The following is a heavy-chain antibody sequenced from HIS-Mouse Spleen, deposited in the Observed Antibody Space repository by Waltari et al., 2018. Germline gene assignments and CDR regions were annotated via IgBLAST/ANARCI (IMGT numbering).Heavy chain of an antibody. J-gene: IGHJ4*02. Sequence: QVTLRESGPALGKPTPTLTLTCTVSGFSLSTSRMCVSWIRQPPGKALEWLAHIDWYDDKYYSTSLKTSLTISKDTPKNEVLLTMTNMDPVDTATYYCARIAEGYTSGWYAFDYWGQGTLVTVSS. CDR3: ARIAEGYTSGWYAFDY. D-gene: IGHD6-19*01. CDR2: IDWYDDK. CDR1: GFSLSTSRMC. V-gene: IGHV2-70*01.